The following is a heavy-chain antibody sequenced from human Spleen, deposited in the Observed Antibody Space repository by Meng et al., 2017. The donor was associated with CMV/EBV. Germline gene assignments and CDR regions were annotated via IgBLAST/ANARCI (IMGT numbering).Heavy chain of an antibody. V-gene: IGHV4-59*01. Sequence: SETLSLTCVVSGGSIGTYYWSWIRQPPGKGLEWIGYIFHDGSTTHNPSLKSRVTMSVDTYQNQYSLKLNSVTAADTAVYYCARDSGFPDIWGQGTMVTVSS. D-gene: IGHD6-25*01. J-gene: IGHJ3*02. CDR1: GGSIGTYY. CDR3: ARDSGFPDI. CDR2: IFHDGST.